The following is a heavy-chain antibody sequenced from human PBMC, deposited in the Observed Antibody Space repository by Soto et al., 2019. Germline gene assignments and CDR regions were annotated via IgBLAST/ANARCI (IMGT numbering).Heavy chain of an antibody. CDR2: IYWNDDK. D-gene: IGHD5-18*01. J-gene: IGHJ4*02. Sequence: QITLKESGPTLVKPTQTLTLTCTFSGFSLSTSGVGVGWIRQPPGKALEWLALIYWNDDKRYSPSLKSRLTITKDTSKNQVVLTMTNMDPVDTATYYCAHGRIQLWFNYFDYWGQGTLVTVSS. CDR3: AHGRIQLWFNYFDY. CDR1: GFSLSTSGVG. V-gene: IGHV2-5*01.